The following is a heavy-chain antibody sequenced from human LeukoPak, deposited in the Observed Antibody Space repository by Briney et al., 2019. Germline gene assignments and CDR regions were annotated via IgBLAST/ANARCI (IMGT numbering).Heavy chain of an antibody. Sequence: QPGRSLRLSCAASGFTFSSYAMHWVRQAPGKGLEWVANINLDGNEKHYVDSVKGRFTISRDNAKNSLFLHMNSLRAEDTAIYYCARHTTLDPWGQGALVTVSS. CDR3: ARHTTLDP. V-gene: IGHV3-7*01. CDR2: INLDGNEK. D-gene: IGHD1-14*01. CDR1: GFTFSSYA. J-gene: IGHJ5*02.